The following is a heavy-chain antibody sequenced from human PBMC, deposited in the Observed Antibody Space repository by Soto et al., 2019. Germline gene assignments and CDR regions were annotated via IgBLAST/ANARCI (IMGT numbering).Heavy chain of an antibody. V-gene: IGHV3-74*01. J-gene: IGHJ4*02. CDR3: ARAREGGNHFDY. Sequence: EVQLVESGGGLVQPGGSLRLSCAASGFTFSSYWMHWVRQAPGKGLVWVSRIRRDGSSTSYADSVKGRFSISRDNAKNTLYLQMNSLKAEDTAVYYCARAREGGNHFDYWGQGTLVTVSS. D-gene: IGHD2-15*01. CDR2: IRRDGSST. CDR1: GFTFSSYW.